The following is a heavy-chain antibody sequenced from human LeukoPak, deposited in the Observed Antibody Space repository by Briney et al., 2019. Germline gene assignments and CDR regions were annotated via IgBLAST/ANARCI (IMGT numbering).Heavy chain of an antibody. CDR3: ARLEPPGYSSSWYGDSFDY. D-gene: IGHD6-13*01. CDR1: GGSFSGYY. Sequence: SETLSLTCAVCGGSFSGYYWSWIRQPPGKGLEWIGEINHSGSTNYNPSLKSRVTISVETSKNQFSLKLSSVTAADTAVYYCARLEPPGYSSSWYGDSFDYWGQGTLVTVSS. V-gene: IGHV4-34*01. CDR2: INHSGST. J-gene: IGHJ4*02.